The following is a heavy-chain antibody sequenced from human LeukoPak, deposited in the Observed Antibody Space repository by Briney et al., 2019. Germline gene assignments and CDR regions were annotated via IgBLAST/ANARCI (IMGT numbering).Heavy chain of an antibody. D-gene: IGHD1-26*01. CDR1: GYTFTGYY. J-gene: IGHJ3*02. Sequence: GASVKVSCKASGYTFTGYYMHWVRQAPGQGLEWMGWINPNSGGTNYAQKFQGRVTRTRDTSISTAYMELSRLRSDDTAVYYCARPSFAIVGATSAFDIWGQGTMVTASS. V-gene: IGHV1-2*02. CDR2: INPNSGGT. CDR3: ARPSFAIVGATSAFDI.